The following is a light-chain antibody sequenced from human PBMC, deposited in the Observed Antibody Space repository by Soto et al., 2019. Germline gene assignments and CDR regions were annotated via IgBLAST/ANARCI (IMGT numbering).Light chain of an antibody. Sequence: QSVLTQPASVSGSPGQSITISCTGTSSDVGGYNYVSWYQHHPGKAPKLMIYEVSNRPLGVSNRFSGSKSGNTASLTISGLQAEDEADYYCCSYTSSTTWVFGGGTQLTVL. CDR3: CSYTSSTTWV. J-gene: IGLJ3*02. V-gene: IGLV2-14*01. CDR2: EVS. CDR1: SSDVGGYNY.